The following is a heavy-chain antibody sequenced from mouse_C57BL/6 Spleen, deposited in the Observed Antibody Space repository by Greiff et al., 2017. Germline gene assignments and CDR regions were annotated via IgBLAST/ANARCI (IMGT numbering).Heavy chain of an antibody. D-gene: IGHD2-10*02. CDR1: GYTFTSYW. CDR2: IDPSDSYT. J-gene: IGHJ4*01. V-gene: IGHV1-69*01. Sequence: QVQLQQPGAELVMPGASVKLSCKASGYTFTSYWMHWVKQRPGQGLEWIGEIDPSDSYTNYNQKFKGKSTLTVDKSSSTAYMQLSRLTSEDSAVYYCARGYGNYAMDYWGQGTSVTVSS. CDR3: ARGYGNYAMDY.